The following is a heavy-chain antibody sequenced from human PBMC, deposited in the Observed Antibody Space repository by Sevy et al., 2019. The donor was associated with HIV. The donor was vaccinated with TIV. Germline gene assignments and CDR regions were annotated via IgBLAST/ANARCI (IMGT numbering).Heavy chain of an antibody. CDR2: IYYSGST. CDR3: ARGVYYYGSGSYSYYYYYGMDV. V-gene: IGHV4-59*01. CDR1: GGSISSYY. J-gene: IGHJ6*02. Sequence: SETLSLTCTVSGGSISSYYWSWIRQPPGKGLEWIGYIYYSGSTNYNPSLKSRVTISVDTSKNQFSLKLSSVTAADTAVYYCARGVYYYGSGSYSYYYYYGMDVWGQGTTVTVSS. D-gene: IGHD3-10*01.